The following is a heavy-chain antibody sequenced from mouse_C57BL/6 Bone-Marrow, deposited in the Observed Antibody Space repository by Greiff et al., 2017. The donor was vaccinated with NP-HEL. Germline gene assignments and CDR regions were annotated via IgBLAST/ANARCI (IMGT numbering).Heavy chain of an antibody. J-gene: IGHJ1*03. CDR2: IDPSDSYT. CDR3: ARWGITTVVAKDWYFDV. D-gene: IGHD1-1*01. Sequence: VQLQQPGAELVMPGASVKLSCKASGYTFTSYWMHWVKQRPGQGLEWIGEIDPSDSYTNYNQKCKGKSTLTVDKSSSTAYMQLSSLTSEDSAVYYCARWGITTVVAKDWYFDVWGTGTTVTVSS. V-gene: IGHV1-69*01. CDR1: GYTFTSYW.